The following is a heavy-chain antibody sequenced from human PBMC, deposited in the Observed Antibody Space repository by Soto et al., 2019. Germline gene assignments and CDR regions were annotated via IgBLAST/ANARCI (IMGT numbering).Heavy chain of an antibody. D-gene: IGHD3-22*01. CDR2: ISGSGGST. CDR3: AKDSDYYDSSGYYYFDY. V-gene: IGHV3-23*01. CDR1: GFTFSSYA. J-gene: IGHJ4*02. Sequence: EVQLLESGGGLVQPGGSLRLSCAASGFTFSSYAMSWVRQAPGKGLEWVAAISGSGGSTYYADSVKGRFTISRDNSKNTLYLQMNSLRADDTAVYYCAKDSDYYDSSGYYYFDYWGQGTLVTVSS.